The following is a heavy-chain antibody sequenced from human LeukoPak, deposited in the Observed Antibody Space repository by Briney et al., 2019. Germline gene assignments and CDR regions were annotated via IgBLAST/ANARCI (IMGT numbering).Heavy chain of an antibody. Sequence: GGSLRLSCAASGFTFDDYAMHWVRQAPGKGLEWVSGISWNSGSIGYADSVKGRFTISRDNAKNSLYLQMNSLRAEDTALYHCAKGKQLHYHYYGMDVWGQGTTVTVSS. V-gene: IGHV3-9*01. D-gene: IGHD5-18*01. J-gene: IGHJ6*02. CDR3: AKGKQLHYHYYGMDV. CDR1: GFTFDDYA. CDR2: ISWNSGSI.